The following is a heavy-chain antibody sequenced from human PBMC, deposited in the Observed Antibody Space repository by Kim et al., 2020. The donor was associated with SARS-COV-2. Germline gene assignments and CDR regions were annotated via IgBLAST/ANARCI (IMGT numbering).Heavy chain of an antibody. D-gene: IGHD3-3*01. Sequence: SETLSLTCTVSGGSISSSSYYWGWIRQPPGKGLEWIGSIYYSGSTYYNPSLKSRVTISVDTSKNQFSLKLSSVTAADTAVYYCARRAIFGKPYYYYGMDVWGQGTTVTVSS. V-gene: IGHV4-39*01. CDR1: GGSISSSSYY. CDR2: IYYSGST. J-gene: IGHJ6*02. CDR3: ARRAIFGKPYYYYGMDV.